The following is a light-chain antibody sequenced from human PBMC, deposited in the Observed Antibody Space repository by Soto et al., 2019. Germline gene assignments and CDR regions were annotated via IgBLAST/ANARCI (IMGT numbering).Light chain of an antibody. J-gene: IGKJ2*01. CDR3: QQYYSYPVYT. CDR2: AAS. V-gene: IGKV1-8*01. CDR1: QGISSY. Sequence: AIRMTQSPSSFSASTGDRVNITCRASQGISSYLAWYQQKPGKAPKLLIYAASTLQSGVPSRFSGSGSGTDFTLTISCLQSEDFATYYCQQYYSYPVYTFGQGTKLEIK.